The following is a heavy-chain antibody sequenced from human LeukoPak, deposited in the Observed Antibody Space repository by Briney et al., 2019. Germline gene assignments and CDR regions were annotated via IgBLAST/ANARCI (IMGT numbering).Heavy chain of an antibody. CDR3: ARSSSSWYMGYFTH. CDR2: ISYDGSNK. CDR1: GFTFSSYA. D-gene: IGHD6-13*01. J-gene: IGHJ1*01. Sequence: GGSLRLSSAASGFTFSSYAMHWGRQAPGKGLKGVAVISYDGSNKYYADSVKGRFTISRDNSKTTLYLQMNSLRAEDTAVYYCARSSSSWYMGYFTHGGQGTLATVS. V-gene: IGHV3-30*04.